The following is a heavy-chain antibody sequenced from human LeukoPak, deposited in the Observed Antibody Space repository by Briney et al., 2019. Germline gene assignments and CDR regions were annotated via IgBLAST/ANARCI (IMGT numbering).Heavy chain of an antibody. V-gene: IGHV4-34*01. D-gene: IGHD3/OR15-3a*01. CDR3: ARGLFWTGIGGPMDV. CDR1: GGSFSGYY. J-gene: IGHJ6*03. CDR2: INHSGST. Sequence: PSETLSLTRAVYGGSFSGYYWSWIRQPPGKGLEWIGEINHSGSTNCNPSLESRVTISVDTSKNQFSLKLSSVTAADTAVYYCARGLFWTGIGGPMDVWGKGTTVTVSS.